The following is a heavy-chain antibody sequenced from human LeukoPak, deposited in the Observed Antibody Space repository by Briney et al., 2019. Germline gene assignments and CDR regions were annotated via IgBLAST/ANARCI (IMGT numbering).Heavy chain of an antibody. CDR1: GFTFDDYG. J-gene: IGHJ3*02. CDR3: ARDAPGSGSYGFPHAFDI. CDR2: INWNGGST. D-gene: IGHD3-10*01. Sequence: GGSLRPSCAASGFTFDDYGMSWVRQAPGKGLEWVSGINWNGGSTGYADSVKGRFTISRDNAKNSLYLQMNSLRAEDTALYYCARDAPGSGSYGFPHAFDIWGQGTMVTVSS. V-gene: IGHV3-20*04.